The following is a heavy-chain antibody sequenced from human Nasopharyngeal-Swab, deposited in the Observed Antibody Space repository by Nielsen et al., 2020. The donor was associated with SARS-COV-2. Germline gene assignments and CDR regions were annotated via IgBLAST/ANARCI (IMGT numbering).Heavy chain of an antibody. CDR3: ARDRGDGYNSGLDY. J-gene: IGHJ4*02. CDR2: INTNTGNP. V-gene: IGHV7-4-1*02. D-gene: IGHD5-24*01. Sequence: ASVKVSCNASGYTFHRNSMNWVRQAPAQGLEWMGCINTNTGNPTYAQGFTSRFVFSLDNSVSTAFLEISSLKAEDTAVYYCARDRGDGYNSGLDYWGQGTLVTVSS. CDR1: GYTFHRNS.